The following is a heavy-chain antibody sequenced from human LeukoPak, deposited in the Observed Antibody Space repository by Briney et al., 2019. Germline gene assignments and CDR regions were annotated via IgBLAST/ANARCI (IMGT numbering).Heavy chain of an antibody. Sequence: GASVKVSCKASGGTFSNYAINWVRQAPGQGLEWLGGIIPIYGTTNYGQTFQGRVTITADESTTTAYMELSSLRSEDTALYYCATPQKYFDFWRGFCPFEHWGQGTLVTVSS. V-gene: IGHV1-69*13. CDR1: GGTFSNYA. D-gene: IGHD3-3*01. J-gene: IGHJ4*02. CDR3: ATPQKYFDFWRGFCPFEH. CDR2: IIPIYGTT.